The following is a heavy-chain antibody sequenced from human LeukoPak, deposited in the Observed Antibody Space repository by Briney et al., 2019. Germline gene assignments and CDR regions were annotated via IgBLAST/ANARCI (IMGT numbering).Heavy chain of an antibody. CDR1: GFTFSNYF. J-gene: IGHJ4*02. CDR3: TRELWPGDY. D-gene: IGHD3-16*01. CDR2: IKQDGSEK. Sequence: PGGSLRLSCAASGFTFSNYFMGWGRQAPGKGLEWVADIKQDGSEKNYVGSVKGRFTISRDNAKSTLYLQMNSLRGEDTALYYCTRELWPGDYWGQGTLVTVSS. V-gene: IGHV3-7*01.